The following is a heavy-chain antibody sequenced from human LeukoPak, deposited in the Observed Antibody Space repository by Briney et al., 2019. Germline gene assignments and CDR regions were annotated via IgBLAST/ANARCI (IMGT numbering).Heavy chain of an antibody. CDR1: GFTFSDYY. CDR2: ISSSGSTI. J-gene: IGHJ4*02. CDR3: ARDLDPFFSAEGY. Sequence: GGSLRLSCAASGFTFSDYYMSWIRQAPGKGLEWVSYISSSGSTIYYADSVKGRFTISRDNAKNSLYLQMNGLRAEDTAVYYCARDLDPFFSAEGYWGQGTLVTVSS. V-gene: IGHV3-11*01. D-gene: IGHD3-3*01.